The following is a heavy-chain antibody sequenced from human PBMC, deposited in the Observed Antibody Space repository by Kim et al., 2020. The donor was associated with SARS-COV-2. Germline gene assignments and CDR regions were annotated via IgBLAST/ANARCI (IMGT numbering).Heavy chain of an antibody. D-gene: IGHD2-2*01. V-gene: IGHV4-59*01. CDR3: ARDREAGYQLNGFQH. Sequence: SETLSLTCTVSGGSISSYYWSWIRQPPGKGLEWIGYIYYSGSTNYNPSLKSRVTISVDTSKNQFSLKLSSVTAADTAVYYCARDREAGYQLNGFQHWGQGTLVTVSS. CDR2: IYYSGST. CDR1: GGSISSYY. J-gene: IGHJ1*01.